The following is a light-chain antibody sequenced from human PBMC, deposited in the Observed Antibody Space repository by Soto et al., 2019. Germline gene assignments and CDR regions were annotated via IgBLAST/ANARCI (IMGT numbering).Light chain of an antibody. CDR3: CSYATTTL. Sequence: QSVLTQPASVSGSPGQSITISCTGTSSDIGSYDLVSWYQQHPGNAPRLIIYEVNKRPSGVSNRFSGSKSGNTASLTVSGFQAEDGAEYYCCSYATTTLFGGGTKLTVL. J-gene: IGLJ2*01. CDR2: EVN. CDR1: SSDIGSYDL. V-gene: IGLV2-23*02.